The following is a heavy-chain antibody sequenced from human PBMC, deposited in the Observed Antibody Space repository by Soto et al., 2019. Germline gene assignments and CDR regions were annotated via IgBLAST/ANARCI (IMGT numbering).Heavy chain of an antibody. CDR1: GYTFTGYY. Sequence: ASVKVSCKASGYTFTGYYMHWVRQAPGQGLEWMGWINPNSGGTNYAQKFQGWVTMTRDTSISTAYMELSRLRSDDTAVYYCAKASKRAPHYDILTGYYYDYWGQGTLVTVS. V-gene: IGHV1-2*04. CDR2: INPNSGGT. CDR3: AKASKRAPHYDILTGYYYDY. J-gene: IGHJ4*02. D-gene: IGHD3-9*01.